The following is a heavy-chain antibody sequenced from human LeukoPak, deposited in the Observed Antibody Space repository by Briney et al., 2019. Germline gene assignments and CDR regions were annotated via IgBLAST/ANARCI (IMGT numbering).Heavy chain of an antibody. J-gene: IGHJ3*02. Sequence: PSETLSLTCAVYGGSSSGYYWSWIRQPPGKGLEWIGEINHSGSTNYNPSLKSRVTISVDTSKNQFSLKLSSVTAADTAVYYCARVLTEKSTGYYYPDAFDMWGQGTMVTVSS. CDR2: INHSGST. CDR1: GGSSSGYY. D-gene: IGHD3-22*01. CDR3: ARVLTEKSTGYYYPDAFDM. V-gene: IGHV4-34*01.